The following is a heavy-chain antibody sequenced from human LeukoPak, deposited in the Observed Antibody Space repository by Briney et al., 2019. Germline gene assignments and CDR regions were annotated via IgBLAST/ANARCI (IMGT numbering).Heavy chain of an antibody. CDR1: GGSISSYY. Sequence: PSETLSLTCTVSGGSISSYYWSWIRQPAGKGLEWIGRIYTSGSTNYNPSLKSRVTMSVDTSKNQFSLKLSSVTAADTAVYYCARDSRCSGGSCYSVDWGQGTLVTVSS. D-gene: IGHD2-15*01. CDR2: IYTSGST. J-gene: IGHJ4*02. V-gene: IGHV4-4*07. CDR3: ARDSRCSGGSCYSVD.